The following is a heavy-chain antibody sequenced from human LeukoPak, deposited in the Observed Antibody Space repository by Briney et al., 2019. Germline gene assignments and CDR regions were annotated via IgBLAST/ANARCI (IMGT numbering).Heavy chain of an antibody. J-gene: IGHJ4*02. CDR1: GFTFSSYW. D-gene: IGHD3-10*01. CDR2: ISGSGGST. CDR3: AKDRITMVRGVLDY. V-gene: IGHV3-23*01. Sequence: PGGSLRLSCAASGFTFSSYWMHWVRQAPGKGLEWVSAISGSGGSTYYADSVKGRFTISRDNSKDTLYLQMNSLRAEDTAVYYCAKDRITMVRGVLDYWGQGTLVTVSS.